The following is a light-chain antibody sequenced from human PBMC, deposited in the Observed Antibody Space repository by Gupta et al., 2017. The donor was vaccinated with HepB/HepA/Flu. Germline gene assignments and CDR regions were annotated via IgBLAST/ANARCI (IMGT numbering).Light chain of an antibody. CDR1: TSNIGNNY. J-gene: IGLJ3*02. CDR2: RNN. V-gene: IGLV1-47*01. CDR3: AAWNDSLNSWV. Sequence: QPVLPQSPSASGTPGQRVTISCSGNTSNIGNNYVYWYQQFPGTAPKLLIYRNNQRPSGVPDRFSGPKFGTSASLAISGLRSEDEADYYCAAWNDSLNSWVFGGGTKVTVL.